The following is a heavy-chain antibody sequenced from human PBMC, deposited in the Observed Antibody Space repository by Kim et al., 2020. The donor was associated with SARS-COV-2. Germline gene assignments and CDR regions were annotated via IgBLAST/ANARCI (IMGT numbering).Heavy chain of an antibody. D-gene: IGHD3-22*01. CDR1: GFTFSSYA. J-gene: IGHJ4*02. V-gene: IGHV3-23*01. CDR2: ISGSGGST. CDR3: AKGSPRITMIVVVTTNRYYFDY. Sequence: GGSLRLSCAASGFTFSSYAMSWVRQAPGKGLEWVSAISGSGGSTYYADSVKGRFTISTDNSKNTLYLQMNSLRAEDTAVYYCAKGSPRITMIVVVTTNRYYFDYWGQGTLVTVSS.